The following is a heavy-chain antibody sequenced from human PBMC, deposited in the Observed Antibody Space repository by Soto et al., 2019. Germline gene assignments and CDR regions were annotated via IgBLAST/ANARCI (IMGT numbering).Heavy chain of an antibody. Sequence: QITLKESGTTLVKPTQTLTLTCTFSGFSLSTTGVCVGWIRQPPGKALEWLALIYWDDNKRYSPSLKNRLTITKDTPKNQGVRTMTDMDPVDTATYYCAHRRAGMTLDYWGQGILVTVSS. V-gene: IGHV2-5*02. J-gene: IGHJ4*02. CDR3: AHRRAGMTLDY. CDR1: GFSLSTTGVC. CDR2: IYWDDNK.